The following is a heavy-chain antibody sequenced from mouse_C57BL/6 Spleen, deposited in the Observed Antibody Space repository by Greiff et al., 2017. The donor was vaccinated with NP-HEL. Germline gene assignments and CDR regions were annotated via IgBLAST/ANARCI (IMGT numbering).Heavy chain of an antibody. CDR3: AKVYYGSSYGYFDV. D-gene: IGHD1-1*01. CDR2: INPYNGDT. V-gene: IGHV1-20*01. CDR1: GYSFTGYF. Sequence: EVQLQQSGPELVKPGDSVKISCKASGYSFTGYFMNWVMQSHGKSLEWIGRINPYNGDTFYNQKFKGKATLTVDKSSSTADMELRSLTSEDSAVYYCAKVYYGSSYGYFDVWGTGTTVTVSS. J-gene: IGHJ1*03.